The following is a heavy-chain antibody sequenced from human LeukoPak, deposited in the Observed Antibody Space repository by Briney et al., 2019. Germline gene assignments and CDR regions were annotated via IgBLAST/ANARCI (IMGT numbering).Heavy chain of an antibody. CDR3: ATDRGVEYSSSSFDY. D-gene: IGHD6-6*01. CDR2: ISAYNGNT. CDR1: GYTFTSYG. Sequence: ASVKVSCKASGYTFTSYGISWVRQAPGQGLEWMGWISAYNGNTNYAQKLQGRVTITTDTSTRTAYMELRSLRSDDTAVYYCATDRGVEYSSSSFDYWGQGTLVTVSS. V-gene: IGHV1-18*01. J-gene: IGHJ4*02.